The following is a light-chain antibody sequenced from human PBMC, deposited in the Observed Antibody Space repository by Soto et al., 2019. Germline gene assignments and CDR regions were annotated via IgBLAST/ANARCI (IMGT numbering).Light chain of an antibody. CDR3: QQSYSNPSLT. CDR2: AAS. J-gene: IGKJ4*01. Sequence: DIQMTQSPSSLSASVGDRVTITCRASQSISSYLNWYQQKPGKAPKLLIYAASSLQSGVPSRFSGNGSGTDFTLTISSLQPEDFANYYCQQSYSNPSLTFGGGTKVDIK. V-gene: IGKV1-39*01. CDR1: QSISSY.